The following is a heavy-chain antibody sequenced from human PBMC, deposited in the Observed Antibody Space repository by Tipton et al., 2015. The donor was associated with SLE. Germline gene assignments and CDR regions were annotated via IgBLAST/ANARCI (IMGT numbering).Heavy chain of an antibody. V-gene: IGHV6-1*01. J-gene: IGHJ1*01. Sequence: PGLVKPSQTLSLTCGISGDSVSSNSAAWNWIRQSPSRGLQWLGRTYYMSNWYKEYAVSGKSRIIINPDTSKNQFSLQLTSGTPEDTAVYYCASVFLYDGFQVWGKGTLVTVAS. CDR1: GDSVSSNSAA. CDR3: ASVFLYDGFQV. D-gene: IGHD2-2*02. CDR2: TYYMSNWYK.